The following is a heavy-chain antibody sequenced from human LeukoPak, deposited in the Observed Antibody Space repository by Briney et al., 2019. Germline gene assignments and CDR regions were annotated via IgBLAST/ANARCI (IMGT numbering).Heavy chain of an antibody. CDR2: IYTDGST. CDR3: ARDRPAGGVGDFDH. V-gene: IGHV3-66*01. D-gene: IGHD3-16*01. CDR1: GFTVSSHY. Sequence: GGPLRLSCVASGFTVSSHYMSWVRQAPGKGLEWVSAIYTDGSTYYAGSVKGRFTISRDNSENTLYLQMNSLRVEDTAVYYCARDRPAGGVGDFDHWGQGTLVTVSS. J-gene: IGHJ4*02.